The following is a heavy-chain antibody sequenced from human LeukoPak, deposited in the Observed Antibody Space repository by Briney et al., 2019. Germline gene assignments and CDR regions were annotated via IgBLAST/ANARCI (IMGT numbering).Heavy chain of an antibody. CDR2: INPNSGGT. J-gene: IGHJ5*02. CDR3: ARKEPGNFRNWFDP. CDR1: GYTFTGYY. V-gene: IGHV1-2*02. D-gene: IGHD1-26*01. Sequence: GASVKVSCKASGYTFTGYYMHWVRQAPGQGLEWMGWINPNSGGTNYAQKFQGRVTTTRDTSISTAYMELSRLRSDDTAVYYCARKEPGNFRNWFDPWGQGTLVTVSS.